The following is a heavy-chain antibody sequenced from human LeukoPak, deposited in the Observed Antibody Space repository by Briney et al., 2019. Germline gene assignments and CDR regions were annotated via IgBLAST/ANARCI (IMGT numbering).Heavy chain of an antibody. V-gene: IGHV3-74*01. CDR1: GIPFDNNW. CDR3: ARDVAHNWCVT. CDR2: INCDGGGA. Sequence: PGGSLRLSCAASGIPFDNNWMHWVRQGPGKGLVWISRINCDGGGALYADSVKARFTVSRDNAKNTLYLQMNSLRAEDMDEYYCARDVAHNWCVTWGEGGLVAVSS. J-gene: IGHJ5*02.